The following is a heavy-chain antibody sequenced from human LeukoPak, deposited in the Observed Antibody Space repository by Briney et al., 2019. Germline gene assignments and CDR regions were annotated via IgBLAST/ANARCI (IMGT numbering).Heavy chain of an antibody. D-gene: IGHD6-6*01. V-gene: IGHV4-39*01. Sequence: SETLSLTCTVSGGSISSSSYYWGWIRQPPGKGLEWIGSIYYSGSTYYNPSLKSRVTISVDTSKNQFSLKLSSVTAADTAVYYCAGFLAAKSYSFDYWGQGTLVTVSS. J-gene: IGHJ4*02. CDR2: IYYSGST. CDR1: GGSISSSSYY. CDR3: AGFLAAKSYSFDY.